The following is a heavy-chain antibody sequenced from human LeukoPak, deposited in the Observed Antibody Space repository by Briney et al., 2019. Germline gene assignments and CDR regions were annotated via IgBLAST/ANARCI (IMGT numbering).Heavy chain of an antibody. Sequence: GESLKISCQGSGYNFPIYWIGWVRQMPGQGLEWMGIIYPDDSNTIYGPSFQGQVTISADKSINTAYLEWSSLKASDTAMYYCARQFLRGVIILNWFDPWGQGTLVTVSS. CDR2: IYPDDSNT. J-gene: IGHJ5*02. D-gene: IGHD3-10*01. V-gene: IGHV5-51*01. CDR3: ARQFLRGVIILNWFDP. CDR1: GYNFPIYW.